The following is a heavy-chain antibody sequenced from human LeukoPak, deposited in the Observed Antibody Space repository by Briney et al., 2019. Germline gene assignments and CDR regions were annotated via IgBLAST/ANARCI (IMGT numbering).Heavy chain of an antibody. V-gene: IGHV3-23*01. CDR1: GFTFRAYG. CDR3: DKRERPSYAHSSFES. Sequence: GGSLRLSCAVSGFTFRAYGMAWVRQAPGQGLEWVSYIGGSGSSTYYADSVKGRFTVSRDNSKNTLDLQMKRLRGEDTAIYYCDKRERPSYAHSSFESWGQGTLVTVAS. J-gene: IGHJ4*02. D-gene: IGHD2-2*01. CDR2: IGGSGSST.